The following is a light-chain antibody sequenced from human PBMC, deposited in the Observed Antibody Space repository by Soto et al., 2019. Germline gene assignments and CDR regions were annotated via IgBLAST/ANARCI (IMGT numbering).Light chain of an antibody. CDR3: MSYTSSAALYV. J-gene: IGLJ1*01. V-gene: IGLV2-14*01. Sequence: QSALTQPASVSGSPGQSITISCTGTSSDVGGYNFVSWYQQQPGKAPKLMIYEVSNRPSEISYRFSGSKSGNTASLTISGLQAEDEADYYCMSYTSSAALYVFGTGTKLTVL. CDR2: EVS. CDR1: SSDVGGYNF.